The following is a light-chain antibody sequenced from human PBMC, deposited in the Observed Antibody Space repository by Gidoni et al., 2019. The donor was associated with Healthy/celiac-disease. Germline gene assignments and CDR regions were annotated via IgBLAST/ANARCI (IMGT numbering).Light chain of an antibody. J-gene: IGKJ4*01. V-gene: IGKV3-20*01. CDR1: KSVSSSY. Sequence: EIVLPQSPGTLSLSPGERATLACRASKSVSSSYLAWYQQKPGQAPRLLIYGASSRATGIPDRFSGSGSGTDFTLTISRLEPEDFAVYYCQQYGSSPLTFGGGTKVESK. CDR2: GAS. CDR3: QQYGSSPLT.